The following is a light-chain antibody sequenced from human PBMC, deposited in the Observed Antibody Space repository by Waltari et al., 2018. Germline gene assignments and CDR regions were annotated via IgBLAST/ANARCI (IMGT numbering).Light chain of an antibody. V-gene: IGLV2-23*02. J-gene: IGLJ1*01. CDR2: EVI. CDR1: TSDVGNYKL. Sequence: QSALTQPASESETPGKSITIPCTGTTSDVGNYKLLSWYQHHPGQAPKLMICEVIKRPSGVSDRFSGSKSGNTASLTISGLQAEDEADYYCCSYAGSGTYIFGTGTKVTVL. CDR3: CSYAGSGTYI.